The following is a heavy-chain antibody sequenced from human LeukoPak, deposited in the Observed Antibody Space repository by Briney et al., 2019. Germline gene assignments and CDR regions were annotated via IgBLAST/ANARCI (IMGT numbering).Heavy chain of an antibody. V-gene: IGHV3-21*01. CDR2: ISSSSSYI. CDR1: GFTVSGKY. CDR3: ARSLRFLEWTPVQDV. J-gene: IGHJ6*04. D-gene: IGHD3-3*01. Sequence: SGGSLRLSYAASGFTVSGKYMSWVRQAPGKGLEWVSSISSSSSYIYYADSVKGRFTISRDNAKNSLYLQMNSLRAEDTAVYYCARSLRFLEWTPVQDVWGKGTTVTVSS.